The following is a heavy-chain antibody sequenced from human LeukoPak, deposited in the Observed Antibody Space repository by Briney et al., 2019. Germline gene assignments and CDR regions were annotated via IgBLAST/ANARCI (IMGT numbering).Heavy chain of an antibody. J-gene: IGHJ6*02. CDR2: ISYDGSNK. CDR1: GFTFSSYA. V-gene: IGHV3-30-3*01. D-gene: IGHD2-15*01. Sequence: PGGSLRLSCAASGFTFSSYAMHWVRQAPGKGLEWVAVISYDGSNKYYADSVKGRFTISRDNSKNTLYLQMNSLRAEDTAVYYCARDRIHCSGGSCYSHYYYGMDVWGQGTTVTVSS. CDR3: ARDRIHCSGGSCYSHYYYGMDV.